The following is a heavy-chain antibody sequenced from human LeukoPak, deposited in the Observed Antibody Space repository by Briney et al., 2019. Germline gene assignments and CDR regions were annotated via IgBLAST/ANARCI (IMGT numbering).Heavy chain of an antibody. J-gene: IGHJ6*02. CDR1: GFTFSSYA. V-gene: IGHV3-23*01. Sequence: PGGSLRLSCAASGFTFSSYAMSWVRQAPGKGLEWVSAISGSGGSTYYADSVKGRFTISGDNSKNTLYLQMSSLRAEDTAVYYCAKDAPGGWDDSSGYLGYYYGMDVWGQGTTVTVSS. CDR2: ISGSGGST. D-gene: IGHD3-22*01. CDR3: AKDAPGGWDDSSGYLGYYYGMDV.